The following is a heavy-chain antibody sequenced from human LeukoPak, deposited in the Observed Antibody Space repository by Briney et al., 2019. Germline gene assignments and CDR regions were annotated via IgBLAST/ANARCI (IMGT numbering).Heavy chain of an antibody. V-gene: IGHV4-39*01. J-gene: IGHJ4*02. CDR3: ATLGLLRGAGFNLATHFDY. D-gene: IGHD1-26*01. CDR2: INYSGST. Sequence: PSETLSLTCTVSGGSLSSTTYYWSWIRQPPWKGLEWIASINYSGSTYYNPSLKRRVTISVATSENQFSLTLSSVTAADTAVYYCATLGLLRGAGFNLATHFDYWGQGTLVAVSS. CDR1: GGSLSSTTYY.